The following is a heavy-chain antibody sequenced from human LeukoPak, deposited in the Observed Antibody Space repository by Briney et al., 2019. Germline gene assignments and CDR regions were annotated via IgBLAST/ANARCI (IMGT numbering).Heavy chain of an antibody. Sequence: TGGSLRLSCAASGFDFSSNWMRWVRHAPGQGLVWVSRIKGDGISTNYADSVKGRFTISRDIAKNTLYLQMSSLRAEDTAVYYCVKPLGYCSGGICYPFDYWGQGTLVTVSS. V-gene: IGHV3-74*01. CDR2: IKGDGIST. J-gene: IGHJ4*02. CDR1: GFDFSSNW. D-gene: IGHD2-15*01. CDR3: VKPLGYCSGGICYPFDY.